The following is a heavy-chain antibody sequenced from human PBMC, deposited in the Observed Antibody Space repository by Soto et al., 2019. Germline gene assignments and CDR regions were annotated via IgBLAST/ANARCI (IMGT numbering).Heavy chain of an antibody. CDR2: IWYDGSNK. J-gene: IGHJ4*02. Sequence: GGSLRLSCAASGFTFSGYGMHWVRQAPGKGLEWVAVIWYDGSNKYYADSVKGRFTISRDNSKNTLYLQMNSLRAEDTAVYYCERDPRLEHQLYFDYWGQGTLVTVSS. CDR1: GFTFSGYG. CDR3: ERDPRLEHQLYFDY. V-gene: IGHV3-33*01. D-gene: IGHD6-13*01.